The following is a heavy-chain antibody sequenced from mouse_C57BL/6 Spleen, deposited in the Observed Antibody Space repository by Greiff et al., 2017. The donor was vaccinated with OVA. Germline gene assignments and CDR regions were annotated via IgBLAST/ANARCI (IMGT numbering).Heavy chain of an antibody. CDR2: IWTGGGT. J-gene: IGHJ4*01. CDR1: GFSLTSYA. Sequence: VKLMESGPGLVAPSQSLSITCTVSGFSLTSYAISWVRQPPGKGLEWLGVIWTGGGTNYNSALKSRLSISKDNSKSQVFLKMNSLQTDDTARYYCARKTGSSSHYYAMDYWGQGTSVTVSS. V-gene: IGHV2-9-1*01. D-gene: IGHD1-1*01. CDR3: ARKTGSSSHYYAMDY.